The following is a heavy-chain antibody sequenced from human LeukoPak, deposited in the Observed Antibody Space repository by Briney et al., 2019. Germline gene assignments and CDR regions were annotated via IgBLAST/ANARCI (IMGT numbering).Heavy chain of an antibody. D-gene: IGHD3-10*01. CDR3: AKGVRITMVRGAFDI. CDR1: GFTFRNYW. V-gene: IGHV3-7*03. Sequence: GGSLRLSCAVSGFTFRNYWMSWVRQAPGKGLEWVANINQGGSEKYYGDSVKGRFTISRDNAKNSLYLQMNSLRAEDTALYYCAKGVRITMVRGAFDIWGQGTMVTVSS. CDR2: INQGGSEK. J-gene: IGHJ3*02.